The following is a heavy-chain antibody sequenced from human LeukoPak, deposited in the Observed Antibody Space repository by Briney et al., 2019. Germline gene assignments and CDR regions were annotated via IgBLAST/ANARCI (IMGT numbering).Heavy chain of an antibody. J-gene: IGHJ4*02. D-gene: IGHD3-16*02. Sequence: PSETLSLTCAVYGGSFSGYYWSWIRQPPGKGLEWIGEINHSGSTNYNPSLKSRVTISVDTSKNQFSLKLSSVTAADTAVYYCASLGVYDYVWGSYRDLPFDYWGQGTLVTVSS. CDR1: GGSFSGYY. V-gene: IGHV4-34*01. CDR3: ASLGVYDYVWGSYRDLPFDY. CDR2: INHSGST.